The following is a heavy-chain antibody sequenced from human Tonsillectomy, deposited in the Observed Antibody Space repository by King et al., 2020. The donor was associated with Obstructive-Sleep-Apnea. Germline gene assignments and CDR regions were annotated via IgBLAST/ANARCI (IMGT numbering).Heavy chain of an antibody. CDR3: AKEQSTVGGNGAFDI. CDR2: IGGCGSST. V-gene: IGHV3-23*04. CDR1: GFTFSSYA. Sequence: VQLVESGGGLVQPGGSLRLSCAASGFTFSSYAISWVRQAPGKGLEWVSAIGGCGSSTLDADSGKVRFTNSRDNSKNTLYLQMNSLRAEDTALYYCAKEQSTVGGNGAFDIWGQGTMVTVSS. D-gene: IGHD6-19*01. J-gene: IGHJ3*02.